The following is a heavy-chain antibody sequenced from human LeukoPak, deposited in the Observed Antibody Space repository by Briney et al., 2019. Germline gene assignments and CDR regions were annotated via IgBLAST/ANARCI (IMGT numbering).Heavy chain of an antibody. CDR3: ARDGSYGFDY. Sequence: GGSLTLSCAASGFTFSSYSMNWVRQAPGKGLEWVSYISSSGRTIDFADSVKGRFTISRDNAKNSLYLQMNSLRDEDTAVYYCARDGSYGFDYWGQGTLVTVSS. J-gene: IGHJ4*02. CDR2: ISSSGRTI. CDR1: GFTFSSYS. D-gene: IGHD5-18*01. V-gene: IGHV3-48*02.